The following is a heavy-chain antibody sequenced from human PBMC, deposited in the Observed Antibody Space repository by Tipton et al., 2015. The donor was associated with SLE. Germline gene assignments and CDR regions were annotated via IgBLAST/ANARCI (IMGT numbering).Heavy chain of an antibody. V-gene: IGHV1-18*01. J-gene: IGHJ4*02. D-gene: IGHD3-10*01. Sequence: QSGPAVKKPGASVNVSCKASGYTFTRYSISWVRHAPGQGLEWMGWLSPYNGNTNYAQNLQGRVTMTTDTSTSTAYMELRSLRSDDTALCYCARVPVLWCGGIGYCDYWGQGTLVTVAS. CDR3: ARVPVLWCGGIGYCDY. CDR2: LSPYNGNT. CDR1: GYTFTRYS.